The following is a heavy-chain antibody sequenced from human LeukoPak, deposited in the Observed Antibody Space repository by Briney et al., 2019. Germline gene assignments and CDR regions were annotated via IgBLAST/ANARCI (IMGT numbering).Heavy chain of an antibody. V-gene: IGHV4-34*01. Sequence: PSETLSLTCAVYGGSFSDFYCSWFRQPPGKGLEWIGEINHSGSTDYNPSLKSRVTISVDTSKNQFSLGLNSVTAAGTAVYFCAYSSGFQQRWGQGTLVIVSS. CDR3: AYSSGFQQR. J-gene: IGHJ4*02. CDR1: GGSFSDFY. D-gene: IGHD3-22*01. CDR2: INHSGST.